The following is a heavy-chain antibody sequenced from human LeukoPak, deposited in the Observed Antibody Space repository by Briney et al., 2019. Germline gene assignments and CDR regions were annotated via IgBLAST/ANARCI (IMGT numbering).Heavy chain of an antibody. Sequence: SETLSLTCTVSGGSISSYYWSWIRQPAGKGLEWIGRIYTSGSTNYNPSLKSRVTMSVDTSKNQFSLKLSSVTAADTAVYYCARDGGRGSYYYYMDVWGKGTTVTVSS. CDR2: IYTSGST. V-gene: IGHV4-4*07. CDR3: ARDGGRGSYYYYMDV. D-gene: IGHD3-16*01. CDR1: GGSISSYY. J-gene: IGHJ6*03.